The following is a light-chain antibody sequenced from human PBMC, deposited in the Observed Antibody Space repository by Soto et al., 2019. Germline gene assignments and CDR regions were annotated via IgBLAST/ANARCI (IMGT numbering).Light chain of an antibody. CDR2: GAS. CDR1: QSVTNR. J-gene: IGKJ1*01. Sequence: EIVMTQSPATLSVSPGERVSFSCRASQSVTNRLAWYQHKPGQAPRLLIYGASTRATGIPARFSGSGSGTEFTLTISSLQPDDFATYYCQQYNSYRTFGQGTKVDIK. CDR3: QQYNSYRT. V-gene: IGKV3-15*01.